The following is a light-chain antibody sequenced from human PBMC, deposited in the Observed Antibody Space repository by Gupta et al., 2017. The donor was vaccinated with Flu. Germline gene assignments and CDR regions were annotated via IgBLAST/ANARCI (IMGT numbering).Light chain of an antibody. J-gene: IGKJ1*01. CDR3: MQALQTPPWT. V-gene: IGKV2-28*01. CDR2: LGS. CDR1: QSLLHSNGYNC. Sequence: DIVMTQSPLSLPVTPGEPASISCRSSQSLLHSNGYNCLDWYLQKPGQSPQLLIYLGSNRASGVPDRFSGSGSGTDFTLKISRGEAEDVGVYYCMQALQTPPWTFGQGTKVEIK.